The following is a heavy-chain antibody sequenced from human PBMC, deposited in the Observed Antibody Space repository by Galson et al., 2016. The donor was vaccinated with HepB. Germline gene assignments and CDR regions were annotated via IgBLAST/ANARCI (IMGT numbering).Heavy chain of an antibody. Sequence: SVKVSCKASGYTFTRYGVTWVRQAPGQGLEWMGWISAYNGHTKYPQKLQGRVTLTTDTSTSTVHMELRGLRPDDTALDYCARDWGFLGGVTQNWFDPWGQGTLVTVS. J-gene: IGHJ5*02. CDR3: ARDWGFLGGVTQNWFDP. CDR1: GYTFTRYG. CDR2: ISAYNGHT. D-gene: IGHD3-16*01. V-gene: IGHV1-18*01.